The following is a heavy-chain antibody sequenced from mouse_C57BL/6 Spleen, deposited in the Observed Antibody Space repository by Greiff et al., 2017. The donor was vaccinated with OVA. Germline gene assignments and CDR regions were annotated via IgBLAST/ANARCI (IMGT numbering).Heavy chain of an antibody. J-gene: IGHJ2*01. D-gene: IGHD1-1*01. CDR2: ISSGGDYI. V-gene: IGHV5-9-1*02. CDR3: TRDITTVVAKDYYFDY. Sequence: EVQRVESGEGLVKPGGSLKLSCAASGFTFSSYAMSWVRQTPEKRLEWVAYISSGGDYIYYADTVKGRFTISRDNARNTLYLQMSSLKSEDTAMYYCTRDITTVVAKDYYFDYWGQGTTLTVSS. CDR1: GFTFSSYA.